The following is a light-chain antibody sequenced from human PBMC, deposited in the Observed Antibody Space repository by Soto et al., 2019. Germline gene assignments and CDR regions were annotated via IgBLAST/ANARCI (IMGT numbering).Light chain of an antibody. J-gene: IGKJ2*01. CDR1: QSVSSY. CDR3: QQRSNWPPVYT. Sequence: EIVLTQSPATLSLSPGERATLSCRASQSVSSYLAWYQQKPGQAPRLLISDASNRATGIPARFSGSGSGTDFTLTISSLEPEDFAVYYCQQRSNWPPVYTFGQGTKLEIK. CDR2: DAS. V-gene: IGKV3-11*01.